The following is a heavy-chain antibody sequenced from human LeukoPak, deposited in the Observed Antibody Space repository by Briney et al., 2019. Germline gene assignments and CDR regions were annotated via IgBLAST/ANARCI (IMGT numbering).Heavy chain of an antibody. CDR1: GFTFTSYD. V-gene: IGHV1-8*01. D-gene: IGHD3-10*01. J-gene: IGHJ6*02. Sequence: ASVKVSCKASGFTFTSYDINWVRQAPGQGLEWMGWMNPNSGNTRYAQKVQGRITMTRDTSISTAYMELSSLRSEDTAVYYCARGPTLVRGVIMPDSVGGLDVWGQGTTVTVSS. CDR3: ARGPTLVRGVIMPDSVGGLDV. CDR2: MNPNSGNT.